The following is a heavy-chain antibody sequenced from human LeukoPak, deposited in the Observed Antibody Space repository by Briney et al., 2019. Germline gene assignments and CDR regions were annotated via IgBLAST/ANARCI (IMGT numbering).Heavy chain of an antibody. V-gene: IGHV3-30-3*01. J-gene: IGHJ4*02. CDR3: ARDEGSEGPIDY. CDR1: GFTFSSYA. D-gene: IGHD6-19*01. CDR2: ISYDGSNK. Sequence: GSLRLSCAASGFTFSSYAMHWVRQAPGKGLEWVAVISYDGSNKYYADSVKGRFTISRDNSKNTLYLQMNSLRAEDTAVYYCARDEGSEGPIDYWGQGTLVTVSS.